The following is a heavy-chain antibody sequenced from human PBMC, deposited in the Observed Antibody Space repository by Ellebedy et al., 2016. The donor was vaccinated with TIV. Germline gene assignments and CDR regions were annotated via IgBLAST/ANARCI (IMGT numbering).Heavy chain of an antibody. Sequence: MPPETLSLTCTVSGDSIRSYYWSWIRQPPGKGLEWIGYIYYSGSTNYNPSLKSRVTISIDTSKNQFSLKLSSVTAADTAVYYCARREGYYGSGSYYANWGQGTLVTVSS. CDR2: IYYSGST. CDR3: ARREGYYGSGSYYAN. V-gene: IGHV4-59*01. J-gene: IGHJ4*02. CDR1: GDSIRSYY. D-gene: IGHD3-10*01.